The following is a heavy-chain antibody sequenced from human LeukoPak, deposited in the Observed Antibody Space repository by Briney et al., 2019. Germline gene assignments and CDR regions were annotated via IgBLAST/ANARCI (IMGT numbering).Heavy chain of an antibody. CDR1: GGTFSSYA. D-gene: IGHD5-12*01. V-gene: IGHV1-69*04. Sequence: ASVEVSCKASGGTFSSYAISWVRQAPGQGLEWMGRIIPILGIANYAQKFQGRVTITADKSTSTAYMELSSLRSEDTAVYYCASGDGYMGDYWGQGTLVTVSS. J-gene: IGHJ4*02. CDR3: ASGDGYMGDY. CDR2: IIPILGIA.